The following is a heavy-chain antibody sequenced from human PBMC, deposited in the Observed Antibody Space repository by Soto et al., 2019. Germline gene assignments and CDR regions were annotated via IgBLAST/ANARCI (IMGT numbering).Heavy chain of an antibody. CDR1: DGSTSSSSYD. CDR2: IYYSGST. Sequence: TRSLNCTGTDGSTSSSSYDRGWIREPPGKGLEWIGSIYYSGSTYYNPSLKSRVTISVDTSKNQFSLKLSSVTAADTAVYYCARRLYYDSSGFEGGGMDVWGQGTTVT. CDR3: ARRLYYDSSGFEGGGMDV. J-gene: IGHJ6*02. D-gene: IGHD3-22*01. V-gene: IGHV4-39*01.